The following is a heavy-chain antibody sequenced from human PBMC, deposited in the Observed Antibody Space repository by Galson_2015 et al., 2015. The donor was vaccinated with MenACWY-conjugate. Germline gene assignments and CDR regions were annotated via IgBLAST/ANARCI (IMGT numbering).Heavy chain of an antibody. CDR3: TTDYFGQYFFDS. CDR2: IKSKTHSGTP. D-gene: IGHD2/OR15-2a*01. J-gene: IGHJ4*02. CDR1: GFTFSPAW. Sequence: SLRLSCAASGFTFSPAWMTWVRQAPGKGLEWVGRIKSKTHSGTPDYAAPVNGRFTISRDDSRNTVYLEMNGLKAEDTGLYYCTTDYFGQYFFDSWGQGTPVTVSS. V-gene: IGHV3-15*01.